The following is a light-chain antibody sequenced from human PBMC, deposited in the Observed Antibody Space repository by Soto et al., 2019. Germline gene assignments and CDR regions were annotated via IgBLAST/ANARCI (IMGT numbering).Light chain of an antibody. Sequence: EIVMTQSPATLSVSPGERATLSCRASQSVSSNLAWYQQKPGQSPRLLIYGASTRATGIPARFSGSGSGTEFTLIINSLQSEDFAVYYCQQYNNWPPYTFGQGTKLEIK. CDR3: QQYNNWPPYT. CDR2: GAS. J-gene: IGKJ2*01. CDR1: QSVSSN. V-gene: IGKV3-15*01.